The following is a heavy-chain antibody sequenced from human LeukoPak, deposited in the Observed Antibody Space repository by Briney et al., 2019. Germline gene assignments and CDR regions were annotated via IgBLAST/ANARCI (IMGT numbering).Heavy chain of an antibody. CDR2: IKEDGSER. J-gene: IGHJ3*02. Sequence: GGSLRLSCAASGFTFSSYWMSWVRQAPGKGLEWVANIKEDGSERFYVDSVRGRFTISRDNAKNSLYLQMNSLRAEDTAVYYCARDGEWFGELLDTKNAFDIWGQGTMVTVSS. CDR1: GFTFSSYW. CDR3: ARDGEWFGELLDTKNAFDI. V-gene: IGHV3-7*01. D-gene: IGHD3-10*01.